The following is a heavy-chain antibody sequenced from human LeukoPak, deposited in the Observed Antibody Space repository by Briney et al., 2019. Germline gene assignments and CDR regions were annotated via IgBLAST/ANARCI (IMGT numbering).Heavy chain of an antibody. Sequence: GGSLRLSCAASGFTFSTYGMNWVRQAPGKGLEWVSSIGTSGSYIYYTDSVKGRFTISRDNAKNSLYLQMNSLRAEDTAVYYCAKEGGVYSTPYYMDVWGKGTTVTVSS. CDR2: IGTSGSYI. D-gene: IGHD1-26*01. V-gene: IGHV3-21*01. CDR1: GFTFSTYG. CDR3: AKEGGVYSTPYYMDV. J-gene: IGHJ6*03.